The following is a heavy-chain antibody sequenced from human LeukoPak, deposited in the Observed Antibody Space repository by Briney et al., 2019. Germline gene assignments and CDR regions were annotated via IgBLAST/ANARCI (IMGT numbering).Heavy chain of an antibody. Sequence: GGSLRLSCAASGFTFSSYAMHWVRQAPGKGLEYVSAISSNGGSTYYANSVKGRFTISRDNSKNTLYLQMGSLRAEDTAVYYCAKDGVVGYSSSWYGYYCYYMDVWGKGTTVTISS. D-gene: IGHD6-13*01. V-gene: IGHV3-64*01. CDR2: ISSNGGST. CDR1: GFTFSSYA. CDR3: AKDGVVGYSSSWYGYYCYYMDV. J-gene: IGHJ6*03.